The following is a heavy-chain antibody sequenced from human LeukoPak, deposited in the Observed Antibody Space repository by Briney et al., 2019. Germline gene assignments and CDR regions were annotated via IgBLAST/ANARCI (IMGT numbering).Heavy chain of an antibody. J-gene: IGHJ4*02. Sequence: ASVKVSCKTSGYTFTSYYMHWVRQAPGQGLEWMGWINPNSGGTNYAQKFQGRVTLTRDTSITTAYMEMSSLSSDDTAVYYCVRVSFSPLLPIDYWGQGTLVTVSS. CDR3: VRVSFSPLLPIDY. CDR1: GYTFTSYY. D-gene: IGHD2-15*01. CDR2: INPNSGGT. V-gene: IGHV1-2*02.